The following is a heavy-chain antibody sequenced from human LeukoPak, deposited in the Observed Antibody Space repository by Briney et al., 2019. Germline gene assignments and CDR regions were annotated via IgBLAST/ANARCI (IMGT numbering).Heavy chain of an antibody. CDR3: ARGPAGYN. Sequence: GGSLRLSCAASGFTVSSNHMSWVRQAPGKGLEWVSVIYSGGSTDYADSVKGRFTISRDNSKNTLYLQMNSLRAEDTAVYHCARGPAGYNWGQGTLGTVSS. CDR2: IYSGGST. CDR1: GFTVSSNH. V-gene: IGHV3-53*01. J-gene: IGHJ4*02. D-gene: IGHD1-1*01.